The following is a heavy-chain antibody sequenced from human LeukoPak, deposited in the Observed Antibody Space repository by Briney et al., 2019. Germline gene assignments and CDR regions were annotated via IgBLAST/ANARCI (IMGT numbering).Heavy chain of an antibody. CDR3: AGWPDDSSGYYSSSFDY. CDR2: IKQDGSEK. V-gene: IGHV3-7*01. J-gene: IGHJ4*02. Sequence: PGGSLRLSCAASGFTFSSYWMSWVRQAPGKGLEWVANIKQDGSEKYYVDSVKGRFTISRDNAKNSLYLQMNSLRAEDTAVYYCAGWPDDSSGYYSSSFDYWGQGTLVTVSS. CDR1: GFTFSSYW. D-gene: IGHD3-22*01.